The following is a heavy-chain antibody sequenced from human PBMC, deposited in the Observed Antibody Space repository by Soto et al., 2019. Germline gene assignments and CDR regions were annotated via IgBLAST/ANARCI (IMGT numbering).Heavy chain of an antibody. CDR3: ARDSGRMYYDTWSGYDYGMDV. Sequence: PSETLSLTCSVSGGSLSRNYWSWVRHPPGKGLEWIGYIYYSGTTNYNPSLKSRVRMSIDTSKNQFSLKLTSVTAADTAVYFCARDSGRMYYDTWSGYDYGMDVWGQGTTVTVSS. CDR2: IYYSGTT. D-gene: IGHD3-3*01. V-gene: IGHV4-59*01. J-gene: IGHJ6*02. CDR1: GGSLSRNY.